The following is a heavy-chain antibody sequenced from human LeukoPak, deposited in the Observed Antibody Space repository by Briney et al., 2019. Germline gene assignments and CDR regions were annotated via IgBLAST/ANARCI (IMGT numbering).Heavy chain of an antibody. CDR2: IFYSGTT. Sequence: SETLSLTCTVSGGSISSYYWSWIRQPPGKGLEWIGYIFYSGTTNYNPSLKSRVTISVDTSKNQFSLKLSSVTAADTAVYYCAREDYCSGGSCYSGYFQHWGQGTLVTVSS. V-gene: IGHV4-59*01. D-gene: IGHD2-15*01. J-gene: IGHJ1*01. CDR1: GGSISSYY. CDR3: AREDYCSGGSCYSGYFQH.